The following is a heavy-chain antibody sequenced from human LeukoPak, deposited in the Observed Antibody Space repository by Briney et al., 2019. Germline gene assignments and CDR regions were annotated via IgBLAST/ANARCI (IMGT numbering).Heavy chain of an antibody. D-gene: IGHD1-26*01. CDR2: IYHSGST. CDR1: GGSISSGGYY. J-gene: IGHJ3*02. V-gene: IGHV4-30-2*01. Sequence: PSQTLSLTCTVSGGSISSGGYYWSWIRQPPGKGLEWIGYIYHSGSTYYNPSLKSRVTISVDRSKNQFSLKLSSVTAADTAVYYCARTLNSGSYKAFDIWGQGTMVTVSS. CDR3: ARTLNSGSYKAFDI.